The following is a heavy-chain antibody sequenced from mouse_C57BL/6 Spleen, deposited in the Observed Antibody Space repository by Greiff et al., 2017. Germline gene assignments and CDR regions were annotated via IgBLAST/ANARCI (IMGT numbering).Heavy chain of an antibody. CDR2: IWRGGST. V-gene: IGHV2-5*01. J-gene: IGHJ4*01. CDR1: GFSLTSYG. D-gene: IGHD2-3*01. Sequence: VQLQQSGPGLVQPSQSLSITCTVSGFSLTSYGVHWVRQSPGKGLEWLGVIWRGGSTDYNAAFMSRLSITKDNSKSQVFFKMNSLQADDTAIYYCAKNGGWLLRAMDYWGQGTSVTVSS. CDR3: AKNGGWLLRAMDY.